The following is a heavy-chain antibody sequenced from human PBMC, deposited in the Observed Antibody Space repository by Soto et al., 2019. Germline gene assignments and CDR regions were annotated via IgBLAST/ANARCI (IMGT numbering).Heavy chain of an antibody. V-gene: IGHV4-30-4*01. CDR2: IYYSGST. D-gene: IGHD4-17*01. Sequence: SETLSLTCTVSGGSISSGDYYWSWIRQPPGKGLEWIGYIYYSGSTYYNPSLKSRVTISVDTSKNQFSLKLSSVTAADTAVYYCARGPDYGDYDVHCDYWGQGTLVAVSS. CDR3: ARGPDYGDYDVHCDY. CDR1: GGSISSGDYY. J-gene: IGHJ4*02.